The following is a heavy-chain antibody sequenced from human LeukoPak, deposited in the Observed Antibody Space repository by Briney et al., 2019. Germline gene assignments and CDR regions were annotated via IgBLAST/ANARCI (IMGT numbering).Heavy chain of an antibody. Sequence: SETLSLTRAVYSGSFSGYYCSWIRQPPGKGLEWIGEINHSGSTNYNPSLKSRVTISQDTSKNQFSLRLSSVTAADTAVYYCSRGRAYFDWGQGTLVTVSS. CDR1: SGSFSGYY. J-gene: IGHJ4*02. CDR2: INHSGST. CDR3: SRGRAYFD. D-gene: IGHD3-9*01. V-gene: IGHV4-34*01.